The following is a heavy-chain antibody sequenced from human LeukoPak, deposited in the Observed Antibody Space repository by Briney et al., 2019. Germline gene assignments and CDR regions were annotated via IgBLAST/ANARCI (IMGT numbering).Heavy chain of an antibody. V-gene: IGHV3-53*01. D-gene: IGHD5-18*01. CDR3: ARDYSGYTYGKNDAFDV. J-gene: IGHJ3*01. CDR2: IYSGGST. CDR1: GFTVSYIY. Sequence: PGGSLRLSCAASGFTVSYIYMSWVRQAPGKGLEWVSVIYSGGSTYYADSVKGRFTISRDNSKDTLYLQMNSLRAEDTAVYYCARDYSGYTYGKNDAFDVWGQGTMVTVSS.